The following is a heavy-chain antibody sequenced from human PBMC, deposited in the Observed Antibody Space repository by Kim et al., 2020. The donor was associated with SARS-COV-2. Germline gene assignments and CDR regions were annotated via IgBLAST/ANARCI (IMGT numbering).Heavy chain of an antibody. J-gene: IGHJ6*02. V-gene: IGHV3-74*01. Sequence: GGSLRLSCVASGFTLNTYWINWVRQAPGKGLVWVSRINTGGSSTHYADSVKGRFTMSRDNAENTVILQMRSLRAEDTAVYYCARGMFASGFDVWGQGTTVTISS. CDR1: GFTLNTYW. CDR3: ARGMFASGFDV. CDR2: INTGGSST. D-gene: IGHD3-10*02.